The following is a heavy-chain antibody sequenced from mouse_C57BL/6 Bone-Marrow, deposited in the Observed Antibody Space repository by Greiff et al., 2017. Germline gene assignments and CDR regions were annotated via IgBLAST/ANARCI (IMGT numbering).Heavy chain of an antibody. Sequence: VQLQQSGTVLARPGASVKMSCKTSGYTFTSYWMHWVKQRPGQGLEWIGAIYPGNSDTSYNQKFKGKAKLTAVTTASTAYMELSSLTNEDSAVFYCTRKGAGDYFDDWGQGTTLTVSS. J-gene: IGHJ2*01. D-gene: IGHD6-1*01. CDR2: IYPGNSDT. CDR3: TRKGAGDYFDD. CDR1: GYTFTSYW. V-gene: IGHV1-5*01.